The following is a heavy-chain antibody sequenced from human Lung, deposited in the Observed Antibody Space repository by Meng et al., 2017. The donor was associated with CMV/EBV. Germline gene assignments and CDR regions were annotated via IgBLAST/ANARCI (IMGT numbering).Heavy chain of an antibody. Sequence: GESLKISCAASGFTFSSYSMNWVRQAPGKGLEWVSYISSSSSTIYYADSVKGRFTISRDNAKNSLYLQMNSLRAEDTAVYYCARKVPFDYWGQGTLVTVSS. CDR1: GFTFSSYS. CDR2: ISSSSSTI. CDR3: ARKVPFDY. J-gene: IGHJ4*02. V-gene: IGHV3-48*04.